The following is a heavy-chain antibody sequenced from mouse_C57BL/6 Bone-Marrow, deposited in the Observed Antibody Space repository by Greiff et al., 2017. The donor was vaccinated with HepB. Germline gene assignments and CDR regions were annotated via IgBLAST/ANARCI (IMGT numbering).Heavy chain of an antibody. D-gene: IGHD1-1*02. CDR3: ARVGYGAMDY. V-gene: IGHV1-63*01. CDR2: IYPGGGYT. Sequence: QVQLQQSGAELVRPGTSVKMSCKASGYTFTNYWIGWAKQRPGHGLEWIGDIYPGGGYTNYNAKFKGKATLTADKSSSTAYMQFSSLTSEDSAIYYCARVGYGAMDYWGQGTSVTVSS. J-gene: IGHJ4*01. CDR1: GYTFTNYW.